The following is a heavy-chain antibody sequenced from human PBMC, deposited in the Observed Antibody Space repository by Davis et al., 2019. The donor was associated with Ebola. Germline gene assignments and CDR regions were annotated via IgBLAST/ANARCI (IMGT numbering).Heavy chain of an antibody. CDR1: GGSISGYY. Sequence: MPSETLSLTCTVSGGSISGYYWSWIRQSPGKGMEWIGYVHYSGSTNYNPSLMRRVTILVDTSKNQFSLKPTSVTAADTAVYYCARSVFQLGEARTDAFEIWGQGTTVSVSS. CDR3: ARSVFQLGEARTDAFEI. CDR2: VHYSGST. V-gene: IGHV4-59*01. J-gene: IGHJ3*02. D-gene: IGHD1-1*01.